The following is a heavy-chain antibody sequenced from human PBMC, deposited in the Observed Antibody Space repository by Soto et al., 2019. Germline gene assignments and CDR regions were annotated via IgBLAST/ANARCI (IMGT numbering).Heavy chain of an antibody. Sequence: QVHRVQSGAEVKKPGASVKVSCKGSGYDFTTYGSTWVRQAPGQGLEWMAWISAHNGNTNYAQKLQGRVTVTRDTSTSTAYMELRSLRSDDTAVYYCARGRYGDYWGQGALVTVSS. D-gene: IGHD1-1*01. V-gene: IGHV1-18*01. CDR2: ISAHNGNT. CDR1: GYDFTTYG. CDR3: ARGRYGDY. J-gene: IGHJ4*02.